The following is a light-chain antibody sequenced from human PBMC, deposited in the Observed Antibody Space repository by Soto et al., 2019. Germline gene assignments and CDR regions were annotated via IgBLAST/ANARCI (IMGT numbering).Light chain of an antibody. CDR3: GTWDSSLSVGV. CDR2: ENN. CDR1: SSNIVNSY. V-gene: IGLV1-51*02. Sequence: QSVLTQPPSVSAAPGQKVTISCSGSSSNIVNSYVSWYQQLPGTAPKLLIYENNKRPSGIPDRFSGSKSGTSATLGITGLQTGDEADYYCGTWDSSLSVGVFGGGTKLTVL. J-gene: IGLJ3*02.